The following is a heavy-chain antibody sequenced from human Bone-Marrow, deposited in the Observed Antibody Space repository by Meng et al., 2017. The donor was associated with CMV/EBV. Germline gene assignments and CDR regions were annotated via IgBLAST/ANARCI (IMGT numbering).Heavy chain of an antibody. V-gene: IGHV4-59*01. D-gene: IGHD2-2*01. CDR1: GDSIDNYY. J-gene: IGHJ3*02. CDR3: ARAAPFLVVPAALRAFDI. Sequence: SETLSLTCTVSGDSIDNYYWNWIRRPPGKGLEWIGYIYYSGSTNYNPSLKSRVTISVDTSKNQFSLKLSSVTAADTAVYYCARAAPFLVVPAALRAFDIWGQGKMVNVSS. CDR2: IYYSGST.